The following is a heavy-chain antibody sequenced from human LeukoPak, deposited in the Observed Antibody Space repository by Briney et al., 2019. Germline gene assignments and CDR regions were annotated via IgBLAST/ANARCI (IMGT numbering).Heavy chain of an antibody. V-gene: IGHV4-31*11. CDR3: ARVRGYYGDYSRVFDY. CDR2: IYYSGST. D-gene: IGHD4-17*01. Sequence: SVSLSLTCAVSGGSFSSGGYYWSWIRQHPGKGLEWIGYIYYSGSTYYNPSLKSRVTISVDTSKNQFSLRLSSVTAADTAVYYCARVRGYYGDYSRVFDYWGQGTLVTVSS. J-gene: IGHJ4*02. CDR1: GGSFSSGGYY.